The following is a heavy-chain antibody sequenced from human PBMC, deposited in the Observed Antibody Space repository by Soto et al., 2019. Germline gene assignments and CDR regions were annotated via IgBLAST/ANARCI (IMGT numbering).Heavy chain of an antibody. V-gene: IGHV4-34*01. J-gene: IGHJ3*02. CDR3: ARVLIQLWLKDAFDI. Sequence: SETLSLTCAVYGGSFSGYYWSWIRQPPGKGLEWIGEINHSGSTNYNPSLKSRVTISVDTSKNQFSLKLSSVTAADMAVYYCARVLIQLWLKDAFDIWGQGTMVTVSS. CDR2: INHSGST. D-gene: IGHD5-18*01. CDR1: GGSFSGYY.